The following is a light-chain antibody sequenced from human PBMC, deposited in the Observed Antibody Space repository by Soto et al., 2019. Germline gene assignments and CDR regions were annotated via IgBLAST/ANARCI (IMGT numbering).Light chain of an antibody. V-gene: IGKV1-27*01. Sequence: DIQMTQSPSSLSASVGDRVTITCRASQGLSNYLAWYQQKPVKVPKLLIYAASTLHSGVPSRFSGSGSGTDFTITISSLQPEDVATYYCQKYNRAPWTFGQGTKVEIK. J-gene: IGKJ1*01. CDR1: QGLSNY. CDR3: QKYNRAPWT. CDR2: AAS.